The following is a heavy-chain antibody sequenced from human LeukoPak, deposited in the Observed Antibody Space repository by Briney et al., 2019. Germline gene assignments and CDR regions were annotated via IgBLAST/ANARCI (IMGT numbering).Heavy chain of an antibody. CDR1: GFTFSSYA. V-gene: IGHV3-23*01. CDR2: ISGNGGST. D-gene: IGHD1-20*01. CDR3: AKDQRYNWNLDY. Sequence: PGGSLRLSCAASGFTFSSYAMNWVRQAPGKGLEWVSGISGNGGSTYHADSVKGRFTISRDNSKNTLYLQMSSLRVEDTAVYYCAKDQRYNWNLDYWGQGTLVTVSS. J-gene: IGHJ4*02.